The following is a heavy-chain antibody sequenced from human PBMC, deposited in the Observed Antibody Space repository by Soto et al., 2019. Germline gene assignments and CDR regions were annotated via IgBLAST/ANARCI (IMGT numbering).Heavy chain of an antibody. D-gene: IGHD6-13*01. CDR1: GYTFTSYG. Sequence: QVQLVQSGAEVKKPGASVKVSCKASGYTFTSYGISWVRQAPGQGLEWMGWISAYNGNTNYAQKLQGRVTMTTDTSPSTAYLELRSLSSDDTAAYYCARSYRSSWHDAFDIWGQATMVTVSS. CDR3: ARSYRSSWHDAFDI. J-gene: IGHJ3*02. CDR2: ISAYNGNT. V-gene: IGHV1-18*01.